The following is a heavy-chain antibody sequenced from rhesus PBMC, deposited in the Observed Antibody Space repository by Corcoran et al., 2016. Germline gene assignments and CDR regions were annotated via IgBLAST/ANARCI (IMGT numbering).Heavy chain of an antibody. CDR2: SNGHSGST. CDR1: GGSCRSYW. J-gene: IGHJ4*01. CDR3: ARYKAATGAFDY. Sequence: QLQLQLSGPGLVKPSETLALTCAVSGGSCRSYWWRWIRQPPGKGLEWIGESNGHSGSTNYTPSLKSRVTISKDASKNQFSLRLSSETAADTAVYYCARYKAATGAFDYWGQGVLVTVSS. D-gene: IGHD6-25*01. V-gene: IGHV4-80*01.